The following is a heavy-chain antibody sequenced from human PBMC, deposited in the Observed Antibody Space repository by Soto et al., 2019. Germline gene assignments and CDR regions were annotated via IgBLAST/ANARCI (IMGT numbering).Heavy chain of an antibody. J-gene: IGHJ6*02. CDR2: IGTTGDT. D-gene: IGHD5-12*01. CDR1: VFTLSSYD. CDR3: AKDMGDGYKYYYYGMEV. Sequence: GGSLRLSCAASVFTLSSYDMHLVRQSTGKGLEWVSTIGTTGDTYYTGSVKGRFTISRDNSKNTLYLKMKSLRAEHTAVYYCAKDMGDGYKYYYYGMEVWGQGTTVTVSS. V-gene: IGHV3-13*01.